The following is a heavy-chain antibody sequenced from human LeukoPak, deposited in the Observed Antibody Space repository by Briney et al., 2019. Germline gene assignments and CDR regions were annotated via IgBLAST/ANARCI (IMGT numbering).Heavy chain of an antibody. J-gene: IGHJ4*02. Sequence: HPGGSLRLSCAASGFTFTYFGMHWVRQAPGKGLEWVAFIRFDGGDKYYAGSVKGRFTISRDNSKNTLYLQMNSLRPEDTAVYYCAKDFSVYRYDSRVLDYWGQGTLVTVSS. CDR1: GFTFTYFG. CDR2: IRFDGGDK. CDR3: AKDFSVYRYDSRVLDY. D-gene: IGHD3-22*01. V-gene: IGHV3-30*02.